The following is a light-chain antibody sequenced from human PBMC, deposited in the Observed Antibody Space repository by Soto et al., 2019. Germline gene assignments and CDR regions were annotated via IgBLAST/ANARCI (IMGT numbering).Light chain of an antibody. CDR3: QQGYSTPIT. CDR2: AAS. Sequence: IKVTQSPSSVSASRGESVPPLCRASQSISSYLHWYQQKPGKAPKLLIYAASSLQSGVPSRFSGSGSGTDFTLTINSLQPEDFAAYYCQQGYSTPITFGQGTLLAI. V-gene: IGKV1-39*01. CDR1: QSISSY. J-gene: IGKJ5*01.